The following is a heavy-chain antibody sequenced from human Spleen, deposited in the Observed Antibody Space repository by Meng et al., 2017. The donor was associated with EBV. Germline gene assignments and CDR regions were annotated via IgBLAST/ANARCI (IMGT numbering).Heavy chain of an antibody. D-gene: IGHD2-15*01. J-gene: IGHJ4*02. CDR1: GGSVSSGFFC. Sequence: HVPLQASCPRLVQPSDTPSLTATASGGSVSSGFFCWSWFRQPPEKGLEWIGYIYYGGSTNNTPSLTSRVTISVDTSKNQFSLKLSSVIAADTAIYYCARGVKYCSGGSCYHFDSWGQGTLVTVSS. V-gene: IGHV4-61*01. CDR2: IYYGGST. CDR3: ARGVKYCSGGSCYHFDS.